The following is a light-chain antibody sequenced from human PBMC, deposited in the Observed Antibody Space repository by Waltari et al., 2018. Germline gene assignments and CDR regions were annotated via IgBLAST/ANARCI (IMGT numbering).Light chain of an antibody. Sequence: QSALTQPASVSGSPGQSITIPCSGPSRDVGGYNYVSWYQQQPGKAPKLMIYDVTNRPSGVSDRFSGSKSGNTASLTISGLQAEDEADYYCSSYTSSGTRVFGGGTKLTVL. CDR1: SRDVGGYNY. CDR2: DVT. V-gene: IGLV2-14*01. CDR3: SSYTSSGTRV. J-gene: IGLJ3*02.